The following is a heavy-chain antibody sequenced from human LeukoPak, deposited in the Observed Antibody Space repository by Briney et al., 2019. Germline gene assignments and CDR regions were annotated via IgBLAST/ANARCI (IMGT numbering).Heavy chain of an antibody. CDR1: GGSFSDYY. D-gene: IGHD4-23*01. CDR3: ARGFRGNSRGSFDI. V-gene: IGHV4-34*01. J-gene: IGHJ3*02. CDR2: INDRGTT. Sequence: SETLSFTCAVYGGSFSDYYWNWIRQPPGKGPEWSGEINDRGTTNHNPSLKSRVTILVDTSKNPVSLGLSSVTAADTAVYYCARGFRGNSRGSFDIWGQGTMVSVSS.